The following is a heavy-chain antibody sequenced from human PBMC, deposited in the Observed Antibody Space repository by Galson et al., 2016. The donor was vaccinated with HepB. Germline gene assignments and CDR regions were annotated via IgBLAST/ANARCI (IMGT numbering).Heavy chain of an antibody. CDR1: GDSFSKYW. Sequence: QSGAEAKKPGESLKISCKGSGDSFSKYWIGWVRQMPGKGLEWMGIIYPGDSDIRYSPSFQGQITISADKSISTAYLQWSSLKASDTAMYFCARRTGRGKLMAGPFDYWGQGTLVTVSS. V-gene: IGHV5-51*01. CDR2: IYPGDSDI. CDR3: ARRTGRGKLMAGPFDY. D-gene: IGHD6-19*01. J-gene: IGHJ4*02.